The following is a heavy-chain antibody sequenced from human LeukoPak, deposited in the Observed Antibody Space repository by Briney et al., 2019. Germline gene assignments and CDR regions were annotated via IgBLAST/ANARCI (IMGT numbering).Heavy chain of an antibody. Sequence: PGGSLRLSCAASGFTFSSYAMSWVRQAPGKGLEWVSAISGSGGSTYYADSVKGRFTNSRDNSKNTLYLQMNSLRAEDTAVYYCAKAEWFGELWSSNYFDYWGQGTLVTVSS. J-gene: IGHJ4*02. V-gene: IGHV3-23*01. CDR1: GFTFSSYA. D-gene: IGHD3-10*01. CDR2: ISGSGGST. CDR3: AKAEWFGELWSSNYFDY.